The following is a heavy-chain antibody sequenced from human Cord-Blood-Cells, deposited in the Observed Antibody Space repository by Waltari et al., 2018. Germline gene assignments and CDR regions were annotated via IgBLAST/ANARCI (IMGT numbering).Heavy chain of an antibody. CDR1: GFTFSSYW. Sequence: EVQLVESGGGLVQPGGSLRLSCAASGFTFSSYWMHWVRQAPGKGLGWDSRINSDGSSTSYADSVKGRFTISRDNAKNTLYLQMNSLRAEDTAVYYCAREHIVVVTAIDYWGQGTLVTVSS. CDR3: AREHIVVVTAIDY. D-gene: IGHD2-21*02. CDR2: INSDGSST. J-gene: IGHJ4*02. V-gene: IGHV3-74*01.